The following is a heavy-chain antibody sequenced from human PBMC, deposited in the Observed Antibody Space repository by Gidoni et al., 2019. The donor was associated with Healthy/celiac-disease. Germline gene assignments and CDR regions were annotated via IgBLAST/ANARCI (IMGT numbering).Heavy chain of an antibody. Sequence: QVQLVQSGAEVKKPGASVTVSCKVSGYTLTELSMPWVRQAPGKGLEWMGGFDPEDGETIYAQKSQGRVTMTEDTSTDTAYMELSSLRSEDTAVYYCATDFSYGRNDAFDIWGQGTMVTVSS. J-gene: IGHJ3*02. CDR2: FDPEDGET. V-gene: IGHV1-24*01. D-gene: IGHD5-18*01. CDR1: GYTLTELS. CDR3: ATDFSYGRNDAFDI.